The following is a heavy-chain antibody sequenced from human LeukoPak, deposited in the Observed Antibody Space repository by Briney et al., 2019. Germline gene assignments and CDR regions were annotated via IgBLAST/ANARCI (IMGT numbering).Heavy chain of an antibody. CDR2: IWYDGSNK. J-gene: IGHJ1*01. Sequence: GGSLRLSCAASGFTFSSYGMHWVRQAPGKGLEWVAVIWYDGSNKYYADSVKGRFTISRDNSKNTLYLQMNSLRAEDTAVYYCAKEGDDNSGYPMAEYFQHWGQGTLVTVPS. CDR1: GFTFSSYG. CDR3: AKEGDDNSGYPMAEYFQH. V-gene: IGHV3-33*06. D-gene: IGHD3-22*01.